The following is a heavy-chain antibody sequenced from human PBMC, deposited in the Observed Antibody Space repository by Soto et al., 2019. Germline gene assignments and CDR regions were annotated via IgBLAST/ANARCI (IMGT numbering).Heavy chain of an antibody. CDR3: ARDQLRPGILYSLGVLLPEYGL. Sequence: GGSLRLSCAASGFAFSTFAMTWVGRAPGKGLEWVAAISVSGNNAYYADSVKGRFTISRDNSQNSVFLQMSSLRADDTAVYYCARDQLRPGILYSLGVLLPEYGLWGQGTLVTVSS. J-gene: IGHJ4*02. V-gene: IGHV3-23*01. CDR1: GFAFSTFA. D-gene: IGHD3-22*01. CDR2: ISVSGNNA.